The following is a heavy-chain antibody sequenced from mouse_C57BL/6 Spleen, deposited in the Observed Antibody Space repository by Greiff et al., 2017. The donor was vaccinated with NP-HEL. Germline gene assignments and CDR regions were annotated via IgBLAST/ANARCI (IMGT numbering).Heavy chain of an antibody. CDR1: GYAFTNYL. CDR2: INPGSGGT. CDR3: AREGDGYSAWFAY. J-gene: IGHJ3*01. V-gene: IGHV1-54*01. Sequence: QVQLKESGAELVRPGTSVKVSCKASGYAFTNYLIEWVKQRPGQGLEWIGVINPGSGGTNYNEKFKGKATLTADKSSSTAYMQLSSLTSEDSAVYFCAREGDGYSAWFAYWGQGTLVTVSA. D-gene: IGHD2-3*01.